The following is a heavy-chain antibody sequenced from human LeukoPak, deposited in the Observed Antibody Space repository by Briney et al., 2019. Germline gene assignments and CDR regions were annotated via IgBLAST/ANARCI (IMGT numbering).Heavy chain of an antibody. J-gene: IGHJ3*02. Sequence: ASVKVSCKASGYTFTSYDINWVRQAPGQGLEWMGGIIPIFGTANYAQKFQGRVTITTDESTSTAYMELSSLRSEDTAVYYCAREERGSSSNDAFDIWGQGTMVTVSS. CDR2: IIPIFGTA. D-gene: IGHD6-13*01. CDR3: AREERGSSSNDAFDI. CDR1: GYTFTSYD. V-gene: IGHV1-69*05.